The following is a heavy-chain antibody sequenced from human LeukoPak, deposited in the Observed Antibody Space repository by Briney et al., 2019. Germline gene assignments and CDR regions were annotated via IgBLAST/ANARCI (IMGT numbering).Heavy chain of an antibody. CDR1: GYTFTGYY. Sequence: ASVKVSRKASGYTFTGYYMHWVRQAPGQGLEWMGWINPNSGGTNYAQKFQGRVTMTRDTSISTAYMELSRLRSDDTAVYYCIRDTARYFDWFLSADAFDIWGQGTMVTVSS. V-gene: IGHV1-2*02. J-gene: IGHJ3*02. D-gene: IGHD3-9*01. CDR2: INPNSGGT. CDR3: IRDTARYFDWFLSADAFDI.